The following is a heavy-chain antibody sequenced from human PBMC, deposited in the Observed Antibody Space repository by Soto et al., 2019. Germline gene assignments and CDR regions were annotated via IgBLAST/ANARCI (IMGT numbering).Heavy chain of an antibody. J-gene: IGHJ4*02. D-gene: IGHD3-22*01. CDR3: ARQFDYNPSGYYYAY. Sequence: QVQLVQSGAEMKKPGSSVKVSCKASGGSFNKHAIDWVRQAPGQGLEWMGGIIPLFGTANYAQKFQARVTITADEAASTAYMELRSLRYEDTAVYYCARQFDYNPSGYYYAYWGQGTLVTVSS. CDR1: GGSFNKHA. CDR2: IIPLFGTA. V-gene: IGHV1-69*01.